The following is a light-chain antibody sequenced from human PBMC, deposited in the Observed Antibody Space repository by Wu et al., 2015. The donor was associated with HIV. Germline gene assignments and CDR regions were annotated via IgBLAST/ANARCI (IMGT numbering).Light chain of an antibody. CDR2: GAS. V-gene: IGKV3-20*01. CDR1: QSVGNK. CDR3: QQYGSSPRT. J-gene: IGKJ1*01. Sequence: EMVMTQSPATLSVSPGERATLSCRASQSVGNKLAWYQQKPGQAPRLLIHGASTRATGIPARFSGSGSGTDFTLTISRLEPEDFAVYYCQQYGSSPRTFGQGTKVEIK.